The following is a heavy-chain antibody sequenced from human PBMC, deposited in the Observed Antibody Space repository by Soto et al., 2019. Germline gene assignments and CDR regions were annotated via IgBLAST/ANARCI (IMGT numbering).Heavy chain of an antibody. CDR1: GFTFSSYA. D-gene: IGHD5-12*01. J-gene: IGHJ6*02. V-gene: IGHV3-30-3*01. Sequence: QVQLVESGGGVVQPGRSLRLSCAASGFTFSSYAMHWVRQAPGKGLEWVAVISYDGSNKYYADSVKGRFTISRDNSKNTLYLQMNSLRAEDTAVYYCARDHNSGYDHYYCGMDVWGQGTTVTVSS. CDR3: ARDHNSGYDHYYCGMDV. CDR2: ISYDGSNK.